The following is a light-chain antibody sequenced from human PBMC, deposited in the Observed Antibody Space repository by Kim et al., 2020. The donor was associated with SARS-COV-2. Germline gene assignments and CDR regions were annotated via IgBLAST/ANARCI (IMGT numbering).Light chain of an antibody. V-gene: IGLV1-44*01. J-gene: IGLJ1*01. Sequence: CSVGSTNIASKSVSWYQHLPGTAPKLLIQSDTQRPSGVPDRFSGSKSGTSASLAIRGLQSEDEADYYCASWDDSLNGYYVFGPGTKVTVL. CDR2: SDT. CDR3: ASWDDSLNGYYV. CDR1: STNIASKS.